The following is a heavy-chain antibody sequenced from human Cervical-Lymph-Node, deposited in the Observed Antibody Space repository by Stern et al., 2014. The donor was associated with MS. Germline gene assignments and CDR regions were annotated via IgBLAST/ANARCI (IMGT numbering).Heavy chain of an antibody. Sequence: LQLVESGAEVKKPGSSVKVSCKASGGTFSTSGISWVRQAPGQGLEWMGGIIPIFGTANYAQKFQGRVTITADVSTNTAYMDLSSLRSEDTAVYYCTREFNFDSSGFYFYYWGQGTLVTVSS. J-gene: IGHJ4*02. V-gene: IGHV1-69*01. CDR3: TREFNFDSSGFYFYY. CDR1: GGTFSTSG. D-gene: IGHD3-22*01. CDR2: IIPIFGTA.